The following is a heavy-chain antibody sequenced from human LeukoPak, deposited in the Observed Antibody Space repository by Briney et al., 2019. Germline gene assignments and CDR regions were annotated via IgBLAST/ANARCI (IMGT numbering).Heavy chain of an antibody. V-gene: IGHV3-15*01. D-gene: IGHD2-15*01. CDR2: IKSKTDGETP. CDR1: GFIFSNAW. J-gene: IGHJ4*02. Sequence: GGSLRLSCAASGFIFSNAWMSWVRQAPGKGLEWVGRIKSKTDGETPTYAAPVKGRFTISRDDSKNTLYLQMNNLRTDDTAVYYCSKGNCSGGTCLLPHDFWGQGTLVTVSS. CDR3: SKGNCSGGTCLLPHDF.